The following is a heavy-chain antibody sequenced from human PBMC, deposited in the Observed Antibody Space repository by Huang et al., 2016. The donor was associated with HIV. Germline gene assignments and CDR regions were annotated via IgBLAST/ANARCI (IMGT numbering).Heavy chain of an antibody. CDR1: GSPLNKSY. CDR3: ARAFPSGALDS. J-gene: IGHJ4*02. Sequence: QVRLQESGPGLVRPSETLSLTCNVSGSPLNKSYWNWIRKSPGKGLEGVGFVSYTGSTNYNPALRRRVTILQDTSKNQCSLKLTSVTAADTAVYYCARAFPSGALDSWGQGTLVTVSS. CDR2: VSYTGST. V-gene: IGHV4-59*01.